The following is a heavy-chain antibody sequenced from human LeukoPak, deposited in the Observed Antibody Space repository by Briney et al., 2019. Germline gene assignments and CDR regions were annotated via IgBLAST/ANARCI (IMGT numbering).Heavy chain of an antibody. CDR3: ATPLDYYDRSDSHQGGD. CDR1: GFTFSRHW. D-gene: IGHD3-22*01. V-gene: IGHV3-7*03. CDR2: IKHDGSEK. Sequence: GGSLRLSCAASGFTFSRHWMTWVRQAPGKGLEWVASIKHDGSEKNYVDSVKGRFTISRDNTKNSLYLQMNSLRAEDTAVYYCATPLDYYDRSDSHQGGDWGQGTLVTVSS. J-gene: IGHJ4*02.